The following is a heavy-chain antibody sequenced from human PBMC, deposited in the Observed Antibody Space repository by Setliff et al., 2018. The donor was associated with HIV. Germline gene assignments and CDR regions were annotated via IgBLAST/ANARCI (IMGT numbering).Heavy chain of an antibody. V-gene: IGHV1-69*10. J-gene: IGHJ3*02. D-gene: IGHD6-13*01. CDR1: RGTFTTYA. CDR2: IIPILNVA. CDR3: ARVLKGYSSSYEAFDI. Sequence: SVKVSCQPSRGTFTTYAFSWVRQAPGQGLEWMGGIIPILNVAKYPQKFHGRVTITADKSTSTVYMELSSLRSEDTAMYYCARVLKGYSSSYEAFDIWGQGTKVTV.